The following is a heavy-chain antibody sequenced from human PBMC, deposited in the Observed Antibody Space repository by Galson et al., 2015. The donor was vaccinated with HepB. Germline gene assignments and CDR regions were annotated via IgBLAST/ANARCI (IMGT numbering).Heavy chain of an antibody. D-gene: IGHD1-1*01. J-gene: IGHJ4*02. Sequence: LRLSCAASGFTFRNYDMSWVRQAPGKGLEWVSVISSDGRSLYYADSVKGRFTISRDNSKNTLYLQMNSLRAGDTAVYYCVHNWNLFDYWGQGTLVAVSS. CDR2: ISSDGRSL. V-gene: IGHV3-23*03. CDR3: VHNWNLFDY. CDR1: GFTFRNYD.